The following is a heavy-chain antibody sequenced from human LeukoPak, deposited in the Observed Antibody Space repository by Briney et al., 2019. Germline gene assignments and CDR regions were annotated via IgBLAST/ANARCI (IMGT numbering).Heavy chain of an antibody. CDR2: ISPSGGST. V-gene: IGHV1-46*01. CDR1: GYTFTSYY. D-gene: IGHD6-13*01. CDR3: AREFKGPGIAPLTAVGLSY. Sequence: ASVTVSCKASGYTFTSYYMHWVRQAPGQGLEWMGIISPSGGSTSYAQKFQGRVTMTRDTSTSTVYMELSSLRSEDTAVYYCAREFKGPGIAPLTAVGLSYWGQGTLVTVSS. J-gene: IGHJ4*02.